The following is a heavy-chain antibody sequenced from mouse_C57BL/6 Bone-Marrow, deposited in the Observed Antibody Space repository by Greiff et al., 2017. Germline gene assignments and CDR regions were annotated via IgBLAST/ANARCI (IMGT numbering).Heavy chain of an antibody. CDR3: AKEKGCAY. CDR2: ISNGGGST. J-gene: IGHJ3*01. V-gene: IGHV5-12*02. Sequence: EVLLVESGGGLVQPGGSLKLSCATSGFTFSDYYMYWVRQTPEKRLEWVANISNGGGSTYYPDTVKGRFTISRDNAKNTLYLQMSRLKSEDTAMYYCAKEKGCAYWGQGTLVTVSA. CDR1: GFTFSDYY.